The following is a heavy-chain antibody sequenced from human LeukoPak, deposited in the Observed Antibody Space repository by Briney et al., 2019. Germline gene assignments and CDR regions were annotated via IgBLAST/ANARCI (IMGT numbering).Heavy chain of an antibody. Sequence: GGSLRLSCAASGFTFSTYSMNWVRRAPGKGLEWVSYISGSGSTIYYADSVKGRFTISRDAAKNSLYLQMNSLRAEDTAVYYCAREPPLGSTILRGVRIYYGMDVWGQGTTVTVSS. CDR1: GFTFSTYS. CDR3: AREPPLGSTILRGVRIYYGMDV. V-gene: IGHV3-48*01. D-gene: IGHD3-10*01. CDR2: ISGSGSTI. J-gene: IGHJ6*02.